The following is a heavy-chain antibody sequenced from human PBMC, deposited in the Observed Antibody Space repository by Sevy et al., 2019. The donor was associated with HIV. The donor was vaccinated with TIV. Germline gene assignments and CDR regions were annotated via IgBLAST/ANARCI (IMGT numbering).Heavy chain of an antibody. D-gene: IGHD3-3*01. Sequence: GGSLRLSCAASGFTFSSYNINWVRQAPGKGLEWASSITSGSSYIFYADSVKGRFTTSRDNAKNSLYLQMNSLRAEDTAVYYCARDKTILEGRYGMDVWGQGTTVTVSS. CDR1: GFTFSSYN. CDR3: ARDKTILEGRYGMDV. J-gene: IGHJ6*02. CDR2: ITSGSSYI. V-gene: IGHV3-21*01.